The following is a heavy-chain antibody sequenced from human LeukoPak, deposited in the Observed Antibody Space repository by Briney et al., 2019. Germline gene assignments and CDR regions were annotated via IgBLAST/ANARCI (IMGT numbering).Heavy chain of an antibody. Sequence: GGSLRLSCAASGFTLSSYWMNWARQAPGKGLEWVASINHNGNVNYYVDSVKGRFTISRDNAKNSLYLQMSNLRAEDTAVYFCARGGGLDVWGQGAAVTVSS. D-gene: IGHD3-16*01. V-gene: IGHV3-7*03. CDR3: ARGGGLDV. CDR2: INHNGNVN. J-gene: IGHJ6*02. CDR1: GFTLSSYW.